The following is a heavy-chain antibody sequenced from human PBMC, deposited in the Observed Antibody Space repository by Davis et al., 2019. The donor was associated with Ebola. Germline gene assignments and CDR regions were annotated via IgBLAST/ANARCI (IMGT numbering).Heavy chain of an antibody. J-gene: IGHJ6*02. CDR3: ARDRTIFGVVQRYYGMDV. CDR2: INPNSGGT. Sequence: ASVKVSCKASGYTFTGYYMHWVRQAPGQGLEWMGWINPNSGGTNYAQKFQGRVTMTRDTSISTAYMELSRLRSDDTAVYYCARDRTIFGVVQRYYGMDVWGQGTTVTVSS. D-gene: IGHD3-3*01. CDR1: GYTFTGYY. V-gene: IGHV1-2*02.